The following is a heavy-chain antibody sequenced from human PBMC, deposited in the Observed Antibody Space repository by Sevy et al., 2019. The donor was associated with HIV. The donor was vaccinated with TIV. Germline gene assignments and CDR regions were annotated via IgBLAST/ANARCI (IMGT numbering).Heavy chain of an antibody. CDR3: AREGCTQPHDY. CDR1: GFTFAKYS. Sequence: GGSLRLSCAASGFTFAKYSMSWVRQAPGKGLEWVSTFSFGCGRINYADSVMGRFTSSRDDSKNTLFLQMNSLRAEDTATYFCAREGCTQPHDYWGQGTLVTVSS. D-gene: IGHD2-8*01. J-gene: IGHJ4*02. V-gene: IGHV3-23*01. CDR2: FSFGCGRI.